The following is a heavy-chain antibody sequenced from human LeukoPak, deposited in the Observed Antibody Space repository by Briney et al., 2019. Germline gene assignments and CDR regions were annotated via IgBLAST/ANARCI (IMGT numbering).Heavy chain of an antibody. Sequence: ASVKVSCKAPGYTFTGYGISWVRQAPGQGLEWMGWISAYNGNTNYAQKLQGRVTMTTDTSTSTAYMELRSLRSDDTAVYYCARDGKMATPFPYYYYYMDVWGKGTTVTVSS. CDR3: ARDGKMATPFPYYYYYMDV. J-gene: IGHJ6*03. CDR1: GYTFTGYG. V-gene: IGHV1-18*01. D-gene: IGHD5-24*01. CDR2: ISAYNGNT.